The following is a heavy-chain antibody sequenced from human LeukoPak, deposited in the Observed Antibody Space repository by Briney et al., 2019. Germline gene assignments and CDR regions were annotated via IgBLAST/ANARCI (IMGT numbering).Heavy chain of an antibody. J-gene: IGHJ6*03. CDR2: VHYSGST. Sequence: SETLSLTCTVSGGSISSYYWNWIRQAPGKGLEWIGYVHYSGSTNYNPSLKSRVTISVDTSKNQFALKLTSVTAADTAVYYCARDQGSQTAYYYMDVWGKGTTVTVSS. V-gene: IGHV4-59*01. CDR1: GGSISSYY. D-gene: IGHD3-10*01. CDR3: ARDQGSQTAYYYMDV.